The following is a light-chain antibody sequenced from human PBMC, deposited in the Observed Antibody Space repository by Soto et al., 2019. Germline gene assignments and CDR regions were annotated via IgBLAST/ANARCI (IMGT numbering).Light chain of an antibody. CDR3: EQYGNAPFT. J-gene: IGKJ4*01. V-gene: IGKV1-16*01. CDR1: QGISNY. Sequence: DIQMPQSPSSLSASVGDRITITCRASQGISNYLACPQQKPVKAPKSLIYAASTLQSAVPSRCGGGGSGTDFTVTITNMLHKDFATDTCEQYGNAPFTFGGGTNV. CDR2: AAS.